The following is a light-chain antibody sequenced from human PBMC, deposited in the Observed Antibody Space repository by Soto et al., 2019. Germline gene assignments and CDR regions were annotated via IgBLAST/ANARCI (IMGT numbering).Light chain of an antibody. CDR2: AAS. CDR3: QQSYSSPRT. V-gene: IGKV1-39*01. CDR1: QNINNY. J-gene: IGKJ1*01. Sequence: DIQMTQSPSSLSASVGDRVTITCRASQNINNYLNWYQQKPGKAPKLMIYAASTLQRGVPSRFSGSGSGTDFTLTISSLQPEDFATYYCQQSYSSPRTF.